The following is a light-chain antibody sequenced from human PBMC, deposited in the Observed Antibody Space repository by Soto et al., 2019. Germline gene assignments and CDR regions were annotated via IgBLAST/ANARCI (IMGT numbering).Light chain of an antibody. CDR2: DAS. J-gene: IGKJ3*01. V-gene: IGKV3-11*01. Sequence: EIVLTQPPATLSLSPGERATLSCRASQSVSSYLAWHQQKPGQAPRLLIYDASNRATGIPARFSGSGSGTDFTLTISSLEPEDFAVYYCQQRSNWPRTFGPGTKVDI. CDR1: QSVSSY. CDR3: QQRSNWPRT.